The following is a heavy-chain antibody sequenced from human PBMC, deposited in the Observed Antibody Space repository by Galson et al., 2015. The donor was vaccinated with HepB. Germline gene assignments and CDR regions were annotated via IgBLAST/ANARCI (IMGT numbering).Heavy chain of an antibody. Sequence: SLRLSCAASEFTFSSYSMAWVRHAPGRGLEWVSSISSSSKYIYYADSVKGRFTISRDNAKNSLYLQMNSLRGEDTAVYYCASPRDCSSPECSFGALDIWGQGTMVTVSS. J-gene: IGHJ3*02. V-gene: IGHV3-21*01. CDR1: EFTFSSYS. CDR3: ASPRDCSSPECSFGALDI. CDR2: ISSSSKYI. D-gene: IGHD2-2*01.